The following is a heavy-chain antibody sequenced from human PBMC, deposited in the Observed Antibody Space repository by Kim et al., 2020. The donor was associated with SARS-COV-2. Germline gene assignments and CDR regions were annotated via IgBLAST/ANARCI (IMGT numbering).Heavy chain of an antibody. CDR3: ASSGSYFYYYYGMDV. D-gene: IGHD1-26*01. J-gene: IGHJ6*02. Sequence: PSLKSRVTISVDRSKNQFSLKLSSVTAADTAVYYCASSGSYFYYYYGMDVWGQGTTVTVSS. V-gene: IGHV4-30-2*01.